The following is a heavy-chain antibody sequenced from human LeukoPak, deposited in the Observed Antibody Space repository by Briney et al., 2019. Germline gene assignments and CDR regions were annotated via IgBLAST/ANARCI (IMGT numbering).Heavy chain of an antibody. V-gene: IGHV4-30-4*01. J-gene: IGHJ5*02. Sequence: SQTLSLTCTVSGGSIRRGDYYWSWIRQSPGKGLEWIGYIYYSGSTYYNLSFKSRVAISVDTSKNQFSLNLRSVTAADTAVYYCARHGSVRSPLGPWGQGTLVTVSS. CDR3: ARHGSVRSPLGP. D-gene: IGHD3-10*01. CDR1: GGSIRRGDYY. CDR2: IYYSGST.